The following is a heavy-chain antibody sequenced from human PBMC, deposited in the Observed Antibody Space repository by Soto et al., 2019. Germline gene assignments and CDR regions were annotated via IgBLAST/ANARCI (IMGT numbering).Heavy chain of an antibody. CDR2: ISWNSGSI. D-gene: IGHD3-10*01. J-gene: IGHJ6*03. CDR3: AKALAYGSGDYYYYYMDV. V-gene: IGHV3-9*01. CDR1: GFTFDDYA. Sequence: PGGSLRLSCAASGFTFDDYAMHWVRQAPGKGLEWVSGISWNSGSIGYADSVKGRFTISRDNAKNSLYLQMNSLRAEDTALYYCAKALAYGSGDYYYYYMDVWGKGTTVTVSS.